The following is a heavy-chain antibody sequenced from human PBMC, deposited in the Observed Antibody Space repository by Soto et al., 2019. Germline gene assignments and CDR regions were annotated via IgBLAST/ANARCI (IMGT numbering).Heavy chain of an antibody. V-gene: IGHV3-7*01. J-gene: IGHJ6*02. D-gene: IGHD3-16*01. Sequence: PGGSLRLSRTASGFTFSDSWMDWVRQAAGKGPEWGGNIKEDGSEKNYVASVKGRFTISRHNARNSLYRQMNSLRAEDTAVYFCASLGRHGCGPGTTVTV. CDR2: IKEDGSEK. CDR1: GFTFSDSW. CDR3: ASLGRHG.